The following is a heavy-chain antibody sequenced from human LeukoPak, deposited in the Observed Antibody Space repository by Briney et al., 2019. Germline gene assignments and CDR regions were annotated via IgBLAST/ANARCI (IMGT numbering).Heavy chain of an antibody. CDR1: GFTFTTSA. CDR2: IVVGSGNT. D-gene: IGHD2-2*01. Sequence: SVRVSCKASGFTFTTSAMQWVRQARGQRLEWIGWIVVGSGNTNYAQKFQERVTITRDMSTSTAYMELSSLRFEDTAVYYCARVIVVVPAAQIRFDPWGQGTLVTVSS. J-gene: IGHJ5*02. V-gene: IGHV1-58*02. CDR3: ARVIVVVPAAQIRFDP.